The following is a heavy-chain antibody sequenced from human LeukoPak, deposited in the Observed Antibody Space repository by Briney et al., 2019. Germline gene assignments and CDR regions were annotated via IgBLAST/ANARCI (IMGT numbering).Heavy chain of an antibody. CDR1: GYTFTSYY. J-gene: IGHJ4*02. V-gene: IGHV1-18*04. D-gene: IGHD2-8*01. CDR2: ISAYNDGNT. CDR3: AKDSRGYCSKGACYSIDY. Sequence: ASVKVSCKASGYTFTSYYMHWVRQAPGQGLEWMGWISAYNDGNTNYAQRFQGRVTMTTDTSTSTAYMELRSLRSDDTAVYYCAKDSRGYCSKGACYSIDYWGQGTLVTVSS.